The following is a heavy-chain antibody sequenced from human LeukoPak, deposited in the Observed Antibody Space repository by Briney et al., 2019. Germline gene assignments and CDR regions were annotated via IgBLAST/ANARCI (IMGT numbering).Heavy chain of an antibody. V-gene: IGHV1-18*01. D-gene: IGHD6-6*01. CDR3: ARDGDVVAARDRFYYYYYYMDV. CDR2: ISAYNGNT. CDR1: GYTFTSYG. J-gene: IGHJ6*03. Sequence: ASVKVSCKASGYTFTSYGISWVRQAPGQGLEWMGWISAYNGNTNYAQKLQGRVTMTTDTSTSTAYMELRSLRSDDTAVYYCARDGDVVAARDRFYYYYYYMDVWGKGTTVTVSS.